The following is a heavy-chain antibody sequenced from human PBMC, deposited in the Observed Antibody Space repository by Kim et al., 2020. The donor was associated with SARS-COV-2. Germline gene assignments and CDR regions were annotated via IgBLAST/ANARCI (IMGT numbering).Heavy chain of an antibody. CDR3: ARDLTMIVGGALDY. CDR2: ISYDGSNN. Sequence: GKGLEWVAVISYDGSNNYYADSVKGRFTISRDNSKNTLYLQMNSLRAEDTAVYYCARDLTMIVGGALDYWGQGTLVTVSS. D-gene: IGHD3-22*01. V-gene: IGHV3-30-3*01. J-gene: IGHJ4*02.